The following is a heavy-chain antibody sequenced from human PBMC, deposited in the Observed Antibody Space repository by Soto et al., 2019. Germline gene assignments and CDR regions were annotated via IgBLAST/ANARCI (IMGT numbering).Heavy chain of an antibody. J-gene: IGHJ6*02. CDR1: GYTFTGYY. V-gene: IGHV1-2*04. Sequence: ASVKVSCKASGYTFTGYYMHWVRQAPGQGLEWMGWINPNSGGTNYAQKFQGWVTMTRDTSISTAYMELSRLRSDDTAVYYCARDSVDSGYYYGMDVWRQVTTVTVSS. CDR2: INPNSGGT. CDR3: ARDSVDSGYYYGMDV. D-gene: IGHD5-18*01.